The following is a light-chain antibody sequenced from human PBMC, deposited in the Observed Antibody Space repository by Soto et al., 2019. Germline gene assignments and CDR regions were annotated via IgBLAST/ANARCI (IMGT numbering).Light chain of an antibody. J-gene: IGKJ1*01. Sequence: EIVLTQSPSTLSVSPGERATLSCRASQSVSSNLAWYQQKTGQAPRLLIYGASTRATGIPDRFSGSGSGTDLALTINRLEAEDFAVYYCQKYASSPWTCGQGTKVDI. CDR2: GAS. CDR3: QKYASSPWT. CDR1: QSVSSN. V-gene: IGKV3-20*01.